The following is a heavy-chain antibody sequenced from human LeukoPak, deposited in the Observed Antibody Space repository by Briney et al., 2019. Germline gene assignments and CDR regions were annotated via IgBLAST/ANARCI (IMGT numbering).Heavy chain of an antibody. CDR3: ARSVQQLWLMYFDY. D-gene: IGHD5-18*01. CDR1: GGSVTSTNW. V-gene: IGHV4-4*02. CDR2: VHLDGRT. Sequence: PSETLSLTRDVSGGSVTSTNWWTWVRQPPGKGLEWIGEVHLDGRTNYNPSLKSRLIMSVDLPENHISLKLTSVTAADTAVYYCARSVQQLWLMYFDYWGQGTLVTVSS. J-gene: IGHJ4*02.